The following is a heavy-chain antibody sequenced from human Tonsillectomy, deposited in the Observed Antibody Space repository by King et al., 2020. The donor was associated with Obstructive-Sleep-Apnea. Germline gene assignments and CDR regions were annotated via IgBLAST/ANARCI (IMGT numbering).Heavy chain of an antibody. D-gene: IGHD3-10*01. CDR2: ISSDGSNK. CDR1: GFIFSSYG. CDR3: AKVGGSGSYYGYYFDY. Sequence: VQLVESGGGVVQPGRSLRLSCAASGFIFSSYGMHWVRQAPGKGLEWGAVISSDGSNKYYADSVKGRFTISRDNSKNTLYLQMNSLRAEDTAVYYCAKVGGSGSYYGYYFDYWGQGTLVTVSS. V-gene: IGHV3-30*18. J-gene: IGHJ4*02.